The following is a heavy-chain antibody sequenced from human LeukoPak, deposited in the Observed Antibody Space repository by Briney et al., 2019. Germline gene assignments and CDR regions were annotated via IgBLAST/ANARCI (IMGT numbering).Heavy chain of an antibody. D-gene: IGHD3-10*01. J-gene: IGHJ5*02. CDR1: GGSLRSY. V-gene: IGHV4-4*07. Sequence: SETLSLTCTVSGGSLRSYWSWIRQPAGKGLEWIGRIYGSGSTDYNPSLKSRVTMPIDTSKNQFSLKLMSVTAADTAVYYCARDSGTTGEVKFDPWGQGTLVTVSS. CDR3: ARDSGTTGEVKFDP. CDR2: IYGSGST.